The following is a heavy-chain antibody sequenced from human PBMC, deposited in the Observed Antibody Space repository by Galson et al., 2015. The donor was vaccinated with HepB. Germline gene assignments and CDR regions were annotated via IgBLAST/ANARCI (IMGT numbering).Heavy chain of an antibody. J-gene: IGHJ4*02. V-gene: IGHV3-23*01. D-gene: IGHD3-10*01. CDR3: AITFGELLGRFDY. Sequence: SLRLSCAASGFTFSSYAMSWVRQAPGKGLEWVSAISGSGGSTYYADSVKGRFTISRDNSKNTLYLQMNSLRAEDTAVYYCAITFGELLGRFDYWGQGTLVTVSS. CDR2: ISGSGGST. CDR1: GFTFSSYA.